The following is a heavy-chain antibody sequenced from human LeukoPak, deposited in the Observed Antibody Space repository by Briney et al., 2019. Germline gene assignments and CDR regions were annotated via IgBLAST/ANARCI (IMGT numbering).Heavy chain of an antibody. D-gene: IGHD3-10*01. CDR3: AKGRNSYDSGRCHSPNCYYGTDV. J-gene: IGHJ6*02. CDR1: GFTFSSYS. Sequence: GGSLRLSCAASGFTFSSYSMSRVRQAPGKGLEWVSAISGSGGSTYYADSVKGRFTISRDNSKNTLYLQMNSLRAEDTAVYHCAKGRNSYDSGRCHSPNCYYGTDVWGQGTTVIVSS. V-gene: IGHV3-23*01. CDR2: ISGSGGST.